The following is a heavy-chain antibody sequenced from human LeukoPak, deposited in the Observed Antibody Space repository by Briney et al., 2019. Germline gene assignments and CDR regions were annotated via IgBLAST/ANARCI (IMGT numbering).Heavy chain of an antibody. D-gene: IGHD2-2*02. CDR1: GGSISSGDYY. V-gene: IGHV4-30-4*08. CDR2: IYYSGST. J-gene: IGHJ6*03. CDR3: ARGYWEYCSSTSCYTRYYYYYYMDV. Sequence: SETLSLTCTVSGGSISSGDYYWSWIRQPPGKGLEWIGYIYYSGSTYYNPSLKSRVTISVDTSKNQFSLKLSSVTAADTAVYYCARGYWEYCSSTSCYTRYYYYYYMDVWGKGTTVIVSS.